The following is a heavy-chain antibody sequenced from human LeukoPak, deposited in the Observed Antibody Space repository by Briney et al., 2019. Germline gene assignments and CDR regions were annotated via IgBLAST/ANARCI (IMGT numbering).Heavy chain of an antibody. Sequence: GRSLRLSGAASGFTFDDYAMHWVRQAPGKGLEWVSGISWNSGSIGYADSVNGRFTISRDNAKNSLYLQMNSLRAEDMALYYCAKGADFWSGYLDYWGQGTLVTVSS. J-gene: IGHJ4*02. V-gene: IGHV3-9*03. CDR1: GFTFDDYA. CDR2: ISWNSGSI. CDR3: AKGADFWSGYLDY. D-gene: IGHD3-3*01.